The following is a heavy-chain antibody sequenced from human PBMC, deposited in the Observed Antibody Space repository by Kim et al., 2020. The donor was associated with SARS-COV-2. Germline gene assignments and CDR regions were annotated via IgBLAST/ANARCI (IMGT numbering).Heavy chain of an antibody. CDR3: ARVPPNGSSWPYWYFDL. CDR1: GYTFTSYA. V-gene: IGHV7-4-1*02. Sequence: ASVKVSCKASGYTFTSYAMNWVRQAPGQGLEWMGWINTNTGNPTYAQGFTGRFVFSLDTSVSTAYLQISSLKAEDTAVYYCARVPPNGSSWPYWYFDLWGRGTLVTVSS. CDR2: INTNTGNP. D-gene: IGHD6-13*01. J-gene: IGHJ2*01.